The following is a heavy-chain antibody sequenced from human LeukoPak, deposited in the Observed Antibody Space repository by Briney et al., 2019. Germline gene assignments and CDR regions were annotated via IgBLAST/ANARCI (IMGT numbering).Heavy chain of an antibody. CDR1: GFTFSSYA. D-gene: IGHD3-10*01. V-gene: IGHV3-23*01. Sequence: GGSLRLSCAASGFTFSSYAMSWVRQAPGKGLEWVSAISGSGGSTYYADSVKGRFTISRDNSKNTLYLQMNSLRAEDTAVYYCVNMDWFGELSGGYFDYWGQGTLVTVSS. J-gene: IGHJ4*02. CDR3: VNMDWFGELSGGYFDY. CDR2: ISGSGGST.